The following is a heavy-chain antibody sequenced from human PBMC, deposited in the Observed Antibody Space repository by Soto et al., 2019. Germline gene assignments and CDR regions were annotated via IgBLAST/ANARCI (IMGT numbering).Heavy chain of an antibody. CDR3: VKSEYGYIVGEC. CDR2: INPDGKGK. CDR1: GFTFSDTW. Sequence: EVQLVESGGGLVQPGGSLRLSCAASGFTFSDTWMTWVSQAPGKGLEWVANINPDGKGKEDGGSVQGRFTISRDNAKNSLYLQIDSLTAGDTALYYFVKSEYGYIVGECWGQGTLLTVSS. D-gene: IGHD3-10*01. J-gene: IGHJ4*02. V-gene: IGHV3-7*03.